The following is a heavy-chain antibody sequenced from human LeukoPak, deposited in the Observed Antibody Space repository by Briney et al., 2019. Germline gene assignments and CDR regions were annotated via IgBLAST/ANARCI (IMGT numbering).Heavy chain of an antibody. Sequence: PGGSLRLSCTASGFTFGDYAMSWFRQAPGKGLEWVGFIRSKAYGGTTEYAASVKGRFTISRDDSKSIAYLQMNSLKTEDTAVYYCTLYSYVQEADYWGQGTLVIVSS. CDR2: IRSKAYGGTT. CDR3: TLYSYVQEADY. V-gene: IGHV3-49*03. CDR1: GFTFGDYA. D-gene: IGHD5-18*01. J-gene: IGHJ4*02.